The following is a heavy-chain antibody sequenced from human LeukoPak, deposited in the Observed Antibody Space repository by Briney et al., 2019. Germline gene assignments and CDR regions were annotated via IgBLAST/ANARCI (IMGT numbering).Heavy chain of an antibody. CDR2: ITYSGST. D-gene: IGHD3-22*01. Sequence: PSETLSLTCTVSGGSISSYYWSWIRQPAGKGLEWIGSITYSGSTYYNPSLKSRVTISVDTSKNQFSLKLISVTAADTAVYYCARDLDYYDSTWFDPWGQGTLVTVSS. J-gene: IGHJ5*02. CDR1: GGSISSYY. V-gene: IGHV4-4*07. CDR3: ARDLDYYDSTWFDP.